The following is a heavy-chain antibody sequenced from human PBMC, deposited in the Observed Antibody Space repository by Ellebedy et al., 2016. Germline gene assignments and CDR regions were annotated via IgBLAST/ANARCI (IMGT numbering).Heavy chain of an antibody. CDR1: GFTLSDYS. CDR2: ITSISSYI. CDR3: ARGVGGTSLNWFDP. Sequence: GESLKISXAASGFTLSDYSMNWVRQAPGKGLEWVSSITSISSYIFYADSVKGRFTISRDNAKNSVYLHLNSLRGEDTALYYCARGVGGTSLNWFDPWGQGTLVTVSS. V-gene: IGHV3-21*01. J-gene: IGHJ5*02. D-gene: IGHD3-16*01.